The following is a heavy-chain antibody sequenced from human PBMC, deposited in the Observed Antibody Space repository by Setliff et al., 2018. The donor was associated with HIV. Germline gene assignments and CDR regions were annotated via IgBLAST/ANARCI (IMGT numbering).Heavy chain of an antibody. CDR2: IYYGST. D-gene: IGHD2-15*01. CDR1: GDSNSSYY. Sequence: PSETLSLTCTVSGDSNSSYYWNWIRQPPGKALEWIGYIYYGSTHYNPSFEGRVTISVDTSKNQFSLKLRSVTAADTAMYYCARRRCSAASCPDNSWNWLDPWGQGTLVTVSS. J-gene: IGHJ5*02. V-gene: IGHV4-59*08. CDR3: ARRRCSAASCPDNSWNWLDP.